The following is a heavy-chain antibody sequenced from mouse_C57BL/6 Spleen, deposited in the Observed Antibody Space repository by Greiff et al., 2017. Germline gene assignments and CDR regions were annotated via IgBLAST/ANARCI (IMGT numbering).Heavy chain of an antibody. CDR1: GYTFTSYW. CDR2: IHPNSGST. Sequence: VQLQQPGAELVKPGASVKLSCKASGYTFTSYWMHWVKQRPGQGLEWIGMIHPNSGSTNYNEKFKSKATLTVAKSSSTAYMQLRSLTSEDAAVYACSGEDVGDYDVGAMDYWGQGTSVTVAS. V-gene: IGHV1-64*01. J-gene: IGHJ4*01. D-gene: IGHD2-4*01. CDR3: SGEDVGDYDVGAMDY.